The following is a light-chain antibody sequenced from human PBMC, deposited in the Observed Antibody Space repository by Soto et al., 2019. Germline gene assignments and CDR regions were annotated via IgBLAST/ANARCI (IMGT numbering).Light chain of an antibody. CDR3: CSYAGSYVYVV. V-gene: IGLV2-11*01. CDR2: DVS. J-gene: IGLJ2*01. Sequence: QPALTQPRSVSGSPGQSVTISCTGTSSDVGGYNYVSWYQQHPGKAPKLMIYDVSKRPSGVPDRFSGSKSGNTASLTISGLQAEDEADYYCCSYAGSYVYVVFGGGTKLTVL. CDR1: SSDVGGYNY.